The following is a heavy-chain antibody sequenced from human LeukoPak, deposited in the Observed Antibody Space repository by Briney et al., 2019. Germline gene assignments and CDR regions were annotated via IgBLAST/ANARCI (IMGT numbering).Heavy chain of an antibody. D-gene: IGHD6-19*01. Sequence: PSETLSLTCTVSGYSISSGYYWGWIRQPPGKGLEWIGEINHSGSTNYNPSLKSRVTISVDTSKNQFSLKLSSVTAADTAVYYCARHGGWYRWFDPWGQGTLVTVSS. CDR1: GYSISSGYY. CDR3: ARHGGWYRWFDP. CDR2: INHSGST. J-gene: IGHJ5*02. V-gene: IGHV4-38-2*02.